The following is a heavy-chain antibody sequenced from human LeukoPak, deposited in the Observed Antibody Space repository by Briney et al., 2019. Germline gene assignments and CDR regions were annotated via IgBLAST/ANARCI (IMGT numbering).Heavy chain of an antibody. D-gene: IGHD2-21*02. CDR2: IYYGGST. V-gene: IGHV4-59*01. J-gene: IGHJ4*02. Sequence: SETLSLTFTVSGCSISSYYWSWIRQAPGKGLEWVGYIYYGGSTNYNPSRKSRVTKSVYTSKNQFSQKLSSVTAADTAVYYCARALPLAYCGGDCYSDYWGQGTLVTVSS. CDR3: ARALPLAYCGGDCYSDY. CDR1: GCSISSYY.